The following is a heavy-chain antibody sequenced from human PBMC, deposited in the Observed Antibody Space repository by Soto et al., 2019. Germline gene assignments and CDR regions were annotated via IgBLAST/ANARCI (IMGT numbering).Heavy chain of an antibody. CDR1: GFTISDYY. Sequence: GGSLRLSCAAAGFTISDYYMDWVRQAPGMGLEWVARTRNKVNSYTTEYAASVKGRFTISRGGSENSVYLQMNSLRAEDTAVYYCARDSRGNWNYEDYYYYYMDVWGKGTTVTVSS. D-gene: IGHD1-7*01. J-gene: IGHJ6*03. CDR2: TRNKVNSYTT. V-gene: IGHV3-72*01. CDR3: ARDSRGNWNYEDYYYYYMDV.